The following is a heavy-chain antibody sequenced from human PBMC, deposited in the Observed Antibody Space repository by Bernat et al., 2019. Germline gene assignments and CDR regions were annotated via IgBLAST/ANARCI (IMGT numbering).Heavy chain of an antibody. CDR3: ALMGGDY. CDR2: INHSGST. CDR1: GGSFSGYY. Sequence: QVQLQQWGAGLLKPSETLSFTCAVYGGSFSGYYWSWIRQPPGKGLEWIGEINHSGSTNYNPSLKSRVTISVDTSKNQFSLKLSSVTAADTAVYYCALMGGDYWGQGTLVTVSS. V-gene: IGHV4-34*01. J-gene: IGHJ4*02.